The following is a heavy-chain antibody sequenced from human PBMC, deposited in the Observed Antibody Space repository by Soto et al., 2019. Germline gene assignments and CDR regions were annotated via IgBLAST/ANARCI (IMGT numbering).Heavy chain of an antibody. CDR3: ARGLRQLLWFGELQSGFDY. CDR2: MNPNSGNT. V-gene: IGHV1-8*01. Sequence: QVQLVQSGAEVKKPGASVKVSCKASGYTFTSYDINWVRQATGHGREWMGWMNPNSGNTGYAQKFQGRVTMTRNTSISTAYMELSSLRSEDTAVYYCARGLRQLLWFGELQSGFDYWGQGTLVTVSS. D-gene: IGHD3-10*01. CDR1: GYTFTSYD. J-gene: IGHJ4*02.